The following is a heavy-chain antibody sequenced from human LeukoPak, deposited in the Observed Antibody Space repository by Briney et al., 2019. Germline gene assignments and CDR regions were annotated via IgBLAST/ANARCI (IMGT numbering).Heavy chain of an antibody. D-gene: IGHD5-24*01. J-gene: IGHJ4*02. CDR1: GYTFTGYY. CDR2: INTYSGNT. Sequence: ASVKVSCKASGYTFTGYYMHWVRQAPGQGLEWMGWINTYSGNTNYAQKLQGRVTMTTDTSTSTAYMELRSLRSDDTAVYYCARSLDASWLQCPEFWGQGTLVTVSP. CDR3: ARSLDASWLQCPEF. V-gene: IGHV1-18*04.